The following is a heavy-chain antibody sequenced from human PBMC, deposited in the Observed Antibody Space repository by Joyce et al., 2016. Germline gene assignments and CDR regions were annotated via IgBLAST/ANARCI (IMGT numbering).Heavy chain of an antibody. D-gene: IGHD4/OR15-4a*01. J-gene: IGHJ4*02. Sequence: EVQVVESGGGLVQPGGSLRLCCAASGFTFIDYSMTWVRQTPGKGLGWVASITAGGAITYYQDSLKGRFTVSRDNANNSLHLQINSLRAEDTAVYYCARVEIGGNYDYYFDYWGQGTLVTVSS. CDR1: GFTFIDYS. V-gene: IGHV3-48*04. CDR3: ARVEIGGNYDYYFDY. CDR2: ITAGGAIT.